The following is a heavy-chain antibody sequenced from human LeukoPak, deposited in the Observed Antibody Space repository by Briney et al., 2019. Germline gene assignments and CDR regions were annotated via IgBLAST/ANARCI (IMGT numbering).Heavy chain of an antibody. D-gene: IGHD2-2*01. J-gene: IGHJ3*02. Sequence: PSETLSLTCSVSGGSISTYYWTWIRQPPGKGLEWIGYIYYTGSTNYNPSLKSRATMSVDTSKSQLSLKMTSVTAADTAVYYCARPSIPSAAASALDIWGQGTMVTASS. CDR2: IYYTGST. CDR1: GGSISTYY. V-gene: IGHV4-59*08. CDR3: ARPSIPSAAASALDI.